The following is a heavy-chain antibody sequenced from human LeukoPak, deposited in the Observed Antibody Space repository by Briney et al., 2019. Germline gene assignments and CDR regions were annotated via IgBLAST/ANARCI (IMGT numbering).Heavy chain of an antibody. J-gene: IGHJ4*02. V-gene: IGHV3-23*01. CDR2: ITIGGTT. D-gene: IGHD1-26*01. CDR1: GFTFTNYA. CDR3: AKDSRTGSPRAFDS. Sequence: GGSLRLSCAASGFTFTNYAMTWVRQAPGKGLEWVSTITIGGTTYHADSVKGRFTISRDNSKDTLYLQMNSLRPEDTAVYSCAKDSRTGSPRAFDSWGQGTLVIVSS.